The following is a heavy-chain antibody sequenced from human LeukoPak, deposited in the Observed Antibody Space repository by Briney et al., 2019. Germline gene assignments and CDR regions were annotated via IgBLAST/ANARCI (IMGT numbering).Heavy chain of an antibody. J-gene: IGHJ4*02. CDR3: AKDRRAAIVYLDY. CDR2: ISGSGGST. CDR1: GFTFGDYA. V-gene: IGHV3-23*01. D-gene: IGHD2-15*01. Sequence: GGSLRLSCTASGFTFGDYAMSWFRQAPGKGLEWVSAISGSGGSTYYADSVKGRFTISRDNSKNTLYLQMNSLRAEDTAVYYCAKDRRAAIVYLDYWGQGTLVTVSS.